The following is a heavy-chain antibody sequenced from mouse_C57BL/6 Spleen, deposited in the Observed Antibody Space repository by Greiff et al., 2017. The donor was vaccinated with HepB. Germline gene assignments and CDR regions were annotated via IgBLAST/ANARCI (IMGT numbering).Heavy chain of an antibody. D-gene: IGHD1-1*01. CDR1: GYTFTSYW. J-gene: IGHJ2*01. CDR2: IDPSDSYT. Sequence: VKLQQPGAELVKPGASVKLSCKASGYTFTSYWMQWVKQRPGQGLEWIGEIDPSDSYTNYNQKFKGKATLTVDTSSSTAYMQLSSLTSEDSAVYYCARREDYGSIYYFDYWGQGTTLTVSS. CDR3: ARREDYGSIYYFDY. V-gene: IGHV1-50*01.